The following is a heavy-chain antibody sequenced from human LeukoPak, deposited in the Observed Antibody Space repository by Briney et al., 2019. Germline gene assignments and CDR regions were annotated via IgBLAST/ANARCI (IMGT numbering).Heavy chain of an antibody. D-gene: IGHD3-9*01. V-gene: IGHV4-61*02. CDR3: ARAVSFVGTRYFDWPIPSDWFDP. CDR2: IYTSGST. CDR1: GGSISSGSYY. J-gene: IGHJ5*02. Sequence: MASQTLSLTCTVSGGSISSGSYYWSWIRQPAGKGLEWIGRIYTSGSTNYNPSLKSRVTISVDTSKNQFSLKLSSVTAADTAVYYCARAVSFVGTRYFDWPIPSDWFDPWGQGTLVTVSS.